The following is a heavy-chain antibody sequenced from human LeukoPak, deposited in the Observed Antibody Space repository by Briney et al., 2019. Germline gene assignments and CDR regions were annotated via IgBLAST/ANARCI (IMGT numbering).Heavy chain of an antibody. CDR3: AKSGGYDAFYGMDV. CDR1: GFTFSSYA. Sequence: GGSLRLSCAASGFTFSSYAMSWVRKAPGKGLEWVSAISGSGGSTYYADSVKGRFTISRDNSKNTLYLQMNSLRAEDTAVYYCAKSGGYDAFYGMDVWGQGTTVTVSS. D-gene: IGHD5-12*01. V-gene: IGHV3-23*01. J-gene: IGHJ6*02. CDR2: ISGSGGST.